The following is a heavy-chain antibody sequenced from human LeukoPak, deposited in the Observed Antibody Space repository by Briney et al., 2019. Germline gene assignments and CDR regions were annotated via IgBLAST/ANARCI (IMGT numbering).Heavy chain of an antibody. Sequence: SETLSLTCAVSGGSISSGGYSWSWIRQPPGKGLEWIGYIYHSGSTYYNPSLKSRVTISVDRSKNQFSLKLSSVTAADTAVYYCARAGGYEIEGVWFDPWGQGTLVTVSS. CDR3: ARAGGYEIEGVWFDP. CDR2: IYHSGST. J-gene: IGHJ5*02. CDR1: GGSISSGGYS. D-gene: IGHD5-12*01. V-gene: IGHV4-30-2*01.